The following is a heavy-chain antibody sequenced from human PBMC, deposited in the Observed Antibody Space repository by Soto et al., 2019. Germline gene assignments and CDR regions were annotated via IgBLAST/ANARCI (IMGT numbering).Heavy chain of an antibody. D-gene: IGHD5-12*01. J-gene: IGHJ4*02. CDR1: GFTFSSYA. V-gene: IGHV3-23*01. CDR3: AKIRGYSGYGYFDY. CDR2: ISGSSDST. Sequence: EVQLLESGGGLVQRGGSLRLSCAASGFTFSSYAMSWVRQAPGKGLEWVSIISGSSDSTYYTDSVKGRFTISRDNSKNTLYLQMSSLRGEDTAVYYCAKIRGYSGYGYFDYWGQGMLVAVSS.